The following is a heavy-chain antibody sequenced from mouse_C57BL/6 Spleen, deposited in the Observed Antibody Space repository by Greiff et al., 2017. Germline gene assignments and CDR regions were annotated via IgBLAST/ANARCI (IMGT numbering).Heavy chain of an antibody. Sequence: QVQLQQSGAELVRPGASVTLSCKASGYTFTDYEMHWVKQTPVHGLEWIGAIDPETGGTAYNQKFKGKAILTADKSSSTAYMELRSLTSEDSAVYYCTRDYDYDVAWFAYWGQGTLVTVSA. CDR1: GYTFTDYE. CDR3: TRDYDYDVAWFAY. J-gene: IGHJ3*01. D-gene: IGHD2-4*01. CDR2: IDPETGGT. V-gene: IGHV1-15*01.